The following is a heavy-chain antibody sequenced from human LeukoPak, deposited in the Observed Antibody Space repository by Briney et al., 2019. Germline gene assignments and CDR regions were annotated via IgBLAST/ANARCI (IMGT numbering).Heavy chain of an antibody. Sequence: GGSLRLSCAASGFTFSSYGMRWVRQAPGKGLEWVAVIWYDGSNKYYADSVKGRFTISRDNSKNTLYLQMNSLRAEDTAVYYCERDSGILRFLEWTNNWFDSWGQGTLVTVSS. J-gene: IGHJ5*01. V-gene: IGHV3-33*01. D-gene: IGHD3-3*01. CDR3: ERDSGILRFLEWTNNWFDS. CDR2: IWYDGSNK. CDR1: GFTFSSYG.